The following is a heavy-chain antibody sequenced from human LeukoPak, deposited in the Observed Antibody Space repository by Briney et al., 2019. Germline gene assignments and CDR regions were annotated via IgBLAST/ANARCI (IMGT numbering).Heavy chain of an antibody. CDR3: ASSVGYYYSYMDV. CDR1: GSTFTGYY. CDR2: INPNSGGT. V-gene: IGHV1-2*02. J-gene: IGHJ6*03. D-gene: IGHD3-10*01. Sequence: ASVKVSCKASGSTFTGYYMHWVRQAPGQGLEWMGWINPNSGGTNYAQKFQGRVTITRDTSINTAYMELSRLRSDDSAVFYCASSVGYYYSYMDVWGKGTTVTVSS.